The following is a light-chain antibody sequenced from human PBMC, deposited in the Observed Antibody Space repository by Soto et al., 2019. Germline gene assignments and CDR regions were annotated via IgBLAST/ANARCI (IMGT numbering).Light chain of an antibody. J-gene: IGLJ3*02. V-gene: IGLV4-60*03. Sequence: QSVLTQSSSASASLGSSVNLTCTLSSGHRSYIIAWHQQQPGKAPRFLTRLESSGSQNKGSGVPDRFSGSSSGAARYLTISNLQSEDEADYYCETWNSNTRVFGGGTNLTVL. CDR3: ETWNSNTRV. CDR2: LESSGSQ. CDR1: SGHRSYI.